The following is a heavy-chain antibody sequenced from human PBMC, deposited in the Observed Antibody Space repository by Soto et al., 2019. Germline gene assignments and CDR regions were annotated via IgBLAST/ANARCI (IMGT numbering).Heavy chain of an antibody. CDR1: GGSISSGGYY. CDR3: ARESTGTTGGRGFLDY. V-gene: IGHV4-31*03. D-gene: IGHD1-1*01. Sequence: QVQLQESGPGLVKPSQTLSLTCTVSGGSISSGGYYWSWIRQHPGKGLEWIGYIYYSGSTYYNPSLKSRVTISVDTSKNQFSLKLSSVTAADTAVYYCARESTGTTGGRGFLDYWGQGTLVTVSS. CDR2: IYYSGST. J-gene: IGHJ4*02.